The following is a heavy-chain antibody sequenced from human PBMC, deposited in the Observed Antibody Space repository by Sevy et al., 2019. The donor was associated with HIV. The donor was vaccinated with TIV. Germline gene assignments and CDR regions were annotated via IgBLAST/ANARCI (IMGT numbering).Heavy chain of an antibody. CDR2: MSYDGRYK. CDR1: GFTFTSYT. V-gene: IGHV3-30-3*01. D-gene: IGHD2-21*02. Sequence: GGSLRLSCAASGFTFTSYTMHWVRQAPGKGLEWVAYMSYDGRYKESADSVKGRFTISRDNSKNTLYLQMDSLRPEDTALYYCVRSDCGTDCRVLDCWGQGTLVTVSS. J-gene: IGHJ4*02. CDR3: VRSDCGTDCRVLDC.